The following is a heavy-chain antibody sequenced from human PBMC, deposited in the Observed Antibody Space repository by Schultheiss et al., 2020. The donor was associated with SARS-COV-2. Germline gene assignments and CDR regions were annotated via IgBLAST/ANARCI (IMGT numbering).Heavy chain of an antibody. CDR3: ARDPGSPDYYGMDV. V-gene: IGHV3-53*05. J-gene: IGHJ6*02. D-gene: IGHD1-26*01. Sequence: GGSLRLSCAASGFTFSSNYMSWVRQAPGKGLEWVSVIYSGGSTYYADSVKGRFTISRDNSKNTLYLQMSSLRAEDTAVYYCARDPGSPDYYGMDVWGQGTTVTVSS. CDR2: IYSGGST. CDR1: GFTFSSNY.